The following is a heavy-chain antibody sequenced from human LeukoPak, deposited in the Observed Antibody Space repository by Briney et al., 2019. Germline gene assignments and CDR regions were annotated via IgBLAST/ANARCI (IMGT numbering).Heavy chain of an antibody. CDR2: ISGSGGST. V-gene: IGHV3-23*01. D-gene: IGHD2-8*02. CDR3: ATYRQVLLPFES. CDR1: GFTFSYYA. Sequence: PGGSLRLSCVASGFTFSYYAMSWVRQAPGKGLEWVSTISGSGGSTSYADSVRGRFTISRDNSKSTLSLQMNSLRAEDTAIYYCATYRQVLLPFESWGQGTLVTVSS. J-gene: IGHJ4*02.